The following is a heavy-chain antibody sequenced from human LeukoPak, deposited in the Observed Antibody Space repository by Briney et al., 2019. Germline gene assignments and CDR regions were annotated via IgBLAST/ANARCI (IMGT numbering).Heavy chain of an antibody. D-gene: IGHD2-2*01. CDR1: GYTFTGYY. V-gene: IGHV1-2*02. CDR3: AKPAHHGPYCSSASCQKGWFDP. CDR2: INPNSGGA. Sequence: ASVKVSCKASGYTFTGYYMSWVRQAPGQGLEWMGWINPNSGGANYAQKFQGRVTITTDTSISTAYMEQSRLRSDDTAVYYGAKPAHHGPYCSSASCQKGWFDPWGQGTLVTVSS. J-gene: IGHJ5*02.